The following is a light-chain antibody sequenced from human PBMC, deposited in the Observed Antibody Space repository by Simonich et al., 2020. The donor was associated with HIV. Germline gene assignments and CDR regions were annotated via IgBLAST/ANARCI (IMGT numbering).Light chain of an antibody. V-gene: IGKV3-15*01. CDR1: QSVSSN. Sequence: EIVMTQSPATLSVSPGERATLSCRASQSVSSNLAWYQQKAGQAPRLLIYGSSTRATDIPARFSGSGSGTEFTLTISSMQSEDFAVYYCQQYNSWPTFGGGARVEIK. CDR3: QQYNSWPT. CDR2: GSS. J-gene: IGKJ4*01.